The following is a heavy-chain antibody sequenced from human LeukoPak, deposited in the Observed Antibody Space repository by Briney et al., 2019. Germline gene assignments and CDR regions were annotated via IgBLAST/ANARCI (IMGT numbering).Heavy chain of an antibody. J-gene: IGHJ5*02. CDR2: ISYDGSNK. CDR3: ARGRIVVVPAARIGFDP. D-gene: IGHD2-2*01. CDR1: GFTFSSYA. Sequence: GGSLRLSCAASGFTFSSYAMHWVRQAPGKGLEWVAVISYDGSNKYYADSVKGRFTISRDNSKNTLYLQMNSLRAEDTAVYYCARGRIVVVPAARIGFDPWGQGTLVTVSS. V-gene: IGHV3-30*01.